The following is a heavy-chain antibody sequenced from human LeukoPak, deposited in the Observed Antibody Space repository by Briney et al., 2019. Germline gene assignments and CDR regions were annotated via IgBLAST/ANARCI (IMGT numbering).Heavy chain of an antibody. CDR1: GGTFSSYA. J-gene: IGHJ4*02. CDR3: ARGFGVVTYYYFDY. V-gene: IGHV1-69*13. D-gene: IGHD3-3*01. CDR2: IIPIFGTA. Sequence: GASVKVSCKASGGTFSSYATSWVRQAPGQGLEWMGGIIPIFGTANYAQKFQGRVTITADESTSTAYMELSSLRSEDTAVYYCARGFGVVTYYYFDYWGQGTLVTVSS.